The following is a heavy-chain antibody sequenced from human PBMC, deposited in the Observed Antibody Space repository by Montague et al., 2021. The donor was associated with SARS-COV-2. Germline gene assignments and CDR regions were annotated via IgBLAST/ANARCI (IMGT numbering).Heavy chain of an antibody. D-gene: IGHD1-1*01. Sequence: SETLSLTCTVSGGSITVSRYDWGWIRQPPGKGREGDGSVHYTGTTSYNESLKGRLTIAVDTSENQFSLRMTSVTAADTAVYCCARHRANAGSLDIWGHGTLVTVSS. V-gene: IGHV4-39*01. CDR3: ARHRANAGSLDI. CDR2: VHYTGTT. CDR1: GGSITVSRYD. J-gene: IGHJ3*02.